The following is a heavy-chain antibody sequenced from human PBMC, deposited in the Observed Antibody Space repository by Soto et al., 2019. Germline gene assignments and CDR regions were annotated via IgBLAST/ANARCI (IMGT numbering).Heavy chain of an antibody. CDR2: ISWNGKEI. CDR3: VKDSSWEPRILDF. CDR1: GFTFDDYA. V-gene: IGHV3-9*01. Sequence: VQLVESGGGLEQPGRSLRLSCAGSGFTFDDYALHWVRQVPRKGLEWVSRISWNGKEIGYADSVKGRFIVSRDNAKNSLYLQLNSLRVEDTALYFCVKDSSWEPRILDFWGQGTRVTVSS. J-gene: IGHJ3*01. D-gene: IGHD1-26*01.